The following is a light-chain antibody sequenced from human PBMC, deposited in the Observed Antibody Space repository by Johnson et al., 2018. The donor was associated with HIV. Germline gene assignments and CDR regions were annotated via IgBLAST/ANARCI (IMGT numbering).Light chain of an antibody. CDR2: KNT. V-gene: IGLV1-51*02. CDR3: GPWASSLRAGV. J-gene: IGLJ1*01. CDR1: SSTICNNY. Sequence: QSLLTHPPSVSAAPGQTVTISCSGSSSTICNNYVSWYQLLPGTAPKLLIYKNTQRPSGLPDRFSVSKSGPSANLGITGLLTGDEADYYCGPWASSLRAGVFGTGNKVT.